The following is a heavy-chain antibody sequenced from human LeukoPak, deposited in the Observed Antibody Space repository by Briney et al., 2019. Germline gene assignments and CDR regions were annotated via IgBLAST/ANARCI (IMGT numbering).Heavy chain of an antibody. V-gene: IGHV3-48*03. CDR3: AKGPRRGSSSWYSAFDI. J-gene: IGHJ3*02. Sequence: GGSLRLSCAASGFTFTSYEMNWVRQAPGKGLESISYISSSGSTIYYADSVKGRFTISRDNSKNTLYLQMNSLRAEDTAVYYCAKGPRRGSSSWYSAFDIWGQGTMVTVSS. CDR2: ISSSGSTI. CDR1: GFTFTSYE. D-gene: IGHD6-13*01.